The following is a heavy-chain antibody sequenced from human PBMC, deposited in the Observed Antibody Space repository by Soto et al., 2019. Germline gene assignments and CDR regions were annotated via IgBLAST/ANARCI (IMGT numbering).Heavy chain of an antibody. CDR1: GGSFSGYY. CDR3: ARDRVVGATLYYYYYGMDV. Sequence: SSETLSLTCAVYGGSFSGYYWSWIRQPPGKGLEWIGEINHSGSTNYNPSLKSRVTISVDTSKNQLSLKLSSVTAADTAVYYCARDRVVGATLYYYYYGMDVWGQGTTVTVSS. V-gene: IGHV4-34*01. J-gene: IGHJ6*02. D-gene: IGHD1-26*01. CDR2: INHSGST.